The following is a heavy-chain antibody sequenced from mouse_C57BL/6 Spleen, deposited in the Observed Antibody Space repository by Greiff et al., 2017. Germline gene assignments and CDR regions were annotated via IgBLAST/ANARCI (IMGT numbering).Heavy chain of an antibody. Sequence: VQLQQPGAELVKPGASVKLSCKASGYTFTSYWMQWVKQRPGQGLEWIGEIDPSDSYTNYNQKFKGKATLTVDTSSSTAYMQLSSLTSEDSAVYYCARGIYYGSSYFDYWGQGTTLTVSS. CDR2: IDPSDSYT. CDR1: GYTFTSYW. CDR3: ARGIYYGSSYFDY. D-gene: IGHD1-1*01. V-gene: IGHV1-50*01. J-gene: IGHJ2*01.